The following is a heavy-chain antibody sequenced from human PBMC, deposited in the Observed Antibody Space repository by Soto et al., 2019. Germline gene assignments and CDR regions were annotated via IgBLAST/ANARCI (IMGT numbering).Heavy chain of an antibody. Sequence: QVQLQESGPGLVKPSGTLSLTCAVSGGSISSSNWWSWVRQPPGKGLEWIGEIYHSGSTNYNPSRNSRVTLSVDKSKNQFSLKLSSVTAADTAVYYCARCIAAAGTPPPWFDPWGQGTLVTVSS. D-gene: IGHD6-13*01. V-gene: IGHV4-4*02. J-gene: IGHJ5*02. CDR2: IYHSGST. CDR1: GGSISSSNW. CDR3: ARCIAAAGTPPPWFDP.